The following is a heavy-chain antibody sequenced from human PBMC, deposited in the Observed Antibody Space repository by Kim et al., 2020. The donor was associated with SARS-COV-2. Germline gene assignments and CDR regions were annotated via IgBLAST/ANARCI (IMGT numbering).Heavy chain of an antibody. Sequence: VRGRFTISTDNSKNTLYLKMKSLRAEDTAVYYCAREPVTLSIAVAGTIYWGQGTLVTVSS. J-gene: IGHJ4*02. D-gene: IGHD6-19*01. CDR3: AREPVTLSIAVAGTIY. V-gene: IGHV3-30*01.